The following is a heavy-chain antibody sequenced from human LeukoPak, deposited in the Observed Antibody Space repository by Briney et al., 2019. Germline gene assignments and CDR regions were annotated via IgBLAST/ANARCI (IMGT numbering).Heavy chain of an antibody. CDR3: ARAQTAGLDV. CDR1: GFTFSSYW. CDR2: IKEDGSEK. Sequence: QAGGSLRLSCTASGFTFSSYWMTWVRQAPGKGLEWLANIKEDGSEKKYVDSVKGRFTISRDNAKNSPYLQMNSLRVEDTAVYYCARAQTAGLDVWGKGTTVTVSS. J-gene: IGHJ6*04. V-gene: IGHV3-7*01. D-gene: IGHD1-14*01.